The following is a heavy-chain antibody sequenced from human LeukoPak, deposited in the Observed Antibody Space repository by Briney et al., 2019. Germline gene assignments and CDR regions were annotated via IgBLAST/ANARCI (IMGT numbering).Heavy chain of an antibody. CDR2: ISYDGSNK. Sequence: QAGGSLRLSCAASGFTFSSYAMHWVRQAPGKGLEWVAVISYDGSNKYYADSVKGRFTISRDNSKNTLYLQMNSLRAEDTAVYYCARDPAAYYDILTGYYAFDYWGQGTLVTVSS. CDR1: GFTFSSYA. CDR3: ARDPAAYYDILTGYYAFDY. D-gene: IGHD3-9*01. J-gene: IGHJ4*02. V-gene: IGHV3-30*04.